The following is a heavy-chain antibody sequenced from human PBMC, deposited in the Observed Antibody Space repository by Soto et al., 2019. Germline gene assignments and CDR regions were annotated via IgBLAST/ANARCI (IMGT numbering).Heavy chain of an antibody. CDR3: ASSYGSGYRAFDY. J-gene: IGHJ4*02. CDR1: GDTFTFYS. V-gene: IGHV1-69*02. D-gene: IGHD3-10*01. CDR2: INPILSMS. Sequence: QVQLVQSGAEVKKPGSSVRVSCKASGDTFTFYSINWVRQAPGLGLEWTGRINPILSMSNYAQRFQGRVTMTADKSTSTAYMELSSLRSEDTAMYYCASSYGSGYRAFDYWGQGALVTVSS.